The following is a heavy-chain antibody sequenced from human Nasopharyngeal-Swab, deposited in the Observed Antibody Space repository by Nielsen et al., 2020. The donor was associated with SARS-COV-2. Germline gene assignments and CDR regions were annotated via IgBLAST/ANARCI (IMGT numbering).Heavy chain of an antibody. CDR1: GGSISSSSYY. Sequence: ESLKISCTVSGGSISSSSYYWGWIRQPPGKGLEWIGSICYSGSTYYNPSLKSRVTISVDTSKNQFSLKLSSVTAADTAVYYCARHVYGDYDYWGQGTLVTVSS. D-gene: IGHD4-17*01. CDR3: ARHVYGDYDY. J-gene: IGHJ4*02. CDR2: ICYSGST. V-gene: IGHV4-39*01.